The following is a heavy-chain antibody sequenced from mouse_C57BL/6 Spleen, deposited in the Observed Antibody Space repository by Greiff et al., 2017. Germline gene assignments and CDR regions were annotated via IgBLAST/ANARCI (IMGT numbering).Heavy chain of an antibody. CDR1: GYTFTSYW. V-gene: IGHV1-7*01. CDR2: INPSSGYT. CDR3: AICIVATDAMDY. Sequence: VQLQQSGAELAKPGASVKLSCKASGYTFTSYWMHWVKQRPGQGLEWIGYINPSSGYTKYNQKFKDKATLTADKSSSTAYMQLSSLTYEDSTVYYCAICIVATDAMDYWGQGTSVTVSS. D-gene: IGHD1-1*01. J-gene: IGHJ4*01.